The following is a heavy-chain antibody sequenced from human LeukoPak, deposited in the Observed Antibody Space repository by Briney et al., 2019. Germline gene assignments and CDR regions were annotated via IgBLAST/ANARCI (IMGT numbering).Heavy chain of an antibody. CDR2: INHSGST. Sequence: PSETLSLTCAVYGGSFSGYYWSRIRQPPGKGLEWIGEINHSGSTNYNPSLKSRVTISVDTSKNQFSLKLSSVTAADTAVYYCASTTFGVVMGYYYYYMDVWGKGTTVTVSS. J-gene: IGHJ6*03. D-gene: IGHD3-3*01. CDR3: ASTTFGVVMGYYYYYMDV. CDR1: GGSFSGYY. V-gene: IGHV4-34*01.